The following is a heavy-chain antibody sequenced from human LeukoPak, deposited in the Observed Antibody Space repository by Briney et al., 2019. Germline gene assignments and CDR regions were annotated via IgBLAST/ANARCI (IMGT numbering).Heavy chain of an antibody. Sequence: GGSLRLSCAASGFTASNNYMSWVRQAPGKGLEWVSVIHSVGTTYYADSVKGRFTISRDNSKNTLYLQMNSLRAEDTAAYYCARTSSSAWNREVDYWGQGTLVTVSS. CDR3: ARTSSSAWNREVDY. J-gene: IGHJ4*02. V-gene: IGHV3-53*01. D-gene: IGHD3-22*01. CDR2: IHSVGTT. CDR1: GFTASNNY.